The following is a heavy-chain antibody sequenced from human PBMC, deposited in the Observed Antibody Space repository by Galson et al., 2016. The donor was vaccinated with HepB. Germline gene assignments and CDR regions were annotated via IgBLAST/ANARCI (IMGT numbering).Heavy chain of an antibody. J-gene: IGHJ4*02. V-gene: IGHV3-74*01. CDR2: ISSDGSDT. Sequence: SLRLSCAASGFTFNIHWMHWVRQAPGQGLVWVSRISSDGSDTRYADSVKGRFTISRDNAKNTLFLQMNSLRAEDTAVYYCARAVFGSPISWGQGALVTVSS. CDR3: ARAVFGSPIS. D-gene: IGHD3-16*01. CDR1: GFTFNIHW.